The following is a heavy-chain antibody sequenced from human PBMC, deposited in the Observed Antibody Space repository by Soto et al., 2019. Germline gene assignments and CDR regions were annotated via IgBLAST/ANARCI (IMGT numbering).Heavy chain of an antibody. Sequence: QVQLVESGGGVVQPGRSLRLSCAASGFTFSSYGMHWVRQAPGKGLEWVAVIWYDGSNKYYADSVKGRFTISRDNSKNTLYLQMNSLRAEDTAVYYCARDTHIVVVTATLDYWGQGTLVTVSS. D-gene: IGHD2-21*02. CDR1: GFTFSSYG. CDR3: ARDTHIVVVTATLDY. J-gene: IGHJ4*02. V-gene: IGHV3-33*01. CDR2: IWYDGSNK.